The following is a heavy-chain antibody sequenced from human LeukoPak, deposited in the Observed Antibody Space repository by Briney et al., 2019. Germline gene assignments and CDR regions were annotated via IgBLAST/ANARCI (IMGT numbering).Heavy chain of an antibody. CDR1: GFTFSSYS. V-gene: IGHV3-21*01. D-gene: IGHD6-13*01. CDR2: ICSSSSYI. CDR3: ARGSGSSWYADY. J-gene: IGHJ4*02. Sequence: PGGSLRLSCAASGFTFSSYSMNWVRQAPGKGLEWVSSICSSSSYIYYADSVKGRFTISRDNAKNSLYLQMNSLRAEDTAVYYCARGSGSSWYADYWGQGTLVTVSS.